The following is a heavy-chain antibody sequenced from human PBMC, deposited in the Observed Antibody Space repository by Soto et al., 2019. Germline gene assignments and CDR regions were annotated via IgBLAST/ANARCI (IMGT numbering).Heavy chain of an antibody. CDR3: TTDLAAAGMYYYYGMDV. CDR2: IKSKTDGGTT. J-gene: IGHJ6*02. Sequence: PGVSLRLSCAASGFTFSNAWMSWVRQAPGKGLEWVGRIKSKTDGGTTDYAAPVKGRFTISRDDSRNTLYLQMNSLKTEDTAVYYCTTDLAAAGMYYYYGMDVWGQATTVSVSS. V-gene: IGHV3-15*01. CDR1: GFTFSNAW. D-gene: IGHD6-13*01.